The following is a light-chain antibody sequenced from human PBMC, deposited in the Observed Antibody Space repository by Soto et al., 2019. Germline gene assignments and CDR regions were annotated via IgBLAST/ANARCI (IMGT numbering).Light chain of an antibody. J-gene: IGKJ4*01. CDR1: QSVSST. CDR2: DAS. Sequence: EKVMTQSPATLSVSPGERATLSCRASQSVSSTLAWYQQKPGQAPRLLIYDASTRANGIPARFSGSGSGTDFTLTISRLEPEDFAVYYCQQFSSYPLTFGGGTKVDIK. V-gene: IGKV3-15*01. CDR3: QQFSSYPLT.